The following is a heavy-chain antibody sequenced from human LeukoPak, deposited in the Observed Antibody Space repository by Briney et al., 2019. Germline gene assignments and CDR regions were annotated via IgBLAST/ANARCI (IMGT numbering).Heavy chain of an antibody. CDR3: ARSERNYYDSSGYYSESFQH. V-gene: IGHV1-46*01. Sequence: GASVTVSCTASGYTFTSYYMHWVRQAPGQGLEWMGIINPSGGSTSYAQKFQGRVTMTRDTSTSTVYMELSSLRSEDTAVYYCARSERNYYDSSGYYSESFQHWGQGTLVTVSS. J-gene: IGHJ1*01. CDR1: GYTFTSYY. CDR2: INPSGGST. D-gene: IGHD3-22*01.